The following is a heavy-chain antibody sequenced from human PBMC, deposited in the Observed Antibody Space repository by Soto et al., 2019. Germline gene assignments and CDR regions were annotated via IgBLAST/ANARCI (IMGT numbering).Heavy chain of an antibody. Sequence: EVQLLESGGGLVQPGGSLRLSCAASGFTFSSYAMSWVRQAPGKGLEWVSAISGSGGSTYYADSVKGRFTISRDNSKNTLYLQMNSLRAEVTAVYYCATRLGYNSSWTPMHYFDYWGQGTLVTVSS. CDR2: ISGSGGST. V-gene: IGHV3-23*01. J-gene: IGHJ4*02. CDR1: GFTFSSYA. CDR3: ATRLGYNSSWTPMHYFDY. D-gene: IGHD6-13*01.